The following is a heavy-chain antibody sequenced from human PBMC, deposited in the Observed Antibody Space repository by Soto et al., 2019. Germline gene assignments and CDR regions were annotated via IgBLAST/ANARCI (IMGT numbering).Heavy chain of an antibody. Sequence: GGSLRLSCAASGIIVSSNYMTWIRQAPGKGLEWVSVIYSDDSTYYADSVKGRFTISRDNSKNTLYLQMNSLRAEDTAVYYCARLRGPHSDWIDYWGQGTRVTVSS. CDR3: ARLRGPHSDWIDY. CDR2: IYSDDST. D-gene: IGHD2-15*01. CDR1: GIIVSSNY. V-gene: IGHV3-66*04. J-gene: IGHJ4*02.